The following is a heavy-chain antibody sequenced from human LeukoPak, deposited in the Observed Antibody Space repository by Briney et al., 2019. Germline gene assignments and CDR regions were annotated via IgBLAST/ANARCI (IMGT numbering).Heavy chain of an antibody. V-gene: IGHV3-74*01. CDR2: INSDGSST. CDR1: GFTFSTYA. CDR3: ARGRGTIYMFDY. D-gene: IGHD2/OR15-2a*01. J-gene: IGHJ4*02. Sequence: GESLRLSCAASGFTFSTYAMSWVRQAPGKGLVWVSRINSDGSSTTYADSVKGRFTISRDNARNTLYLQMNSLRAEDTAVYYCARGRGTIYMFDYWGQGTLVTVSS.